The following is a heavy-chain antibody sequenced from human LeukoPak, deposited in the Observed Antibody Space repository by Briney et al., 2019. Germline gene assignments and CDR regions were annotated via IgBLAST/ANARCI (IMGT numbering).Heavy chain of an antibody. Sequence: SETLSLTCAVSDDSFSSHYWTWIRQPPGKGLEWIGYISYIGSTNYNPSLKSRVTISIDTSKNQFSLKLSSVTAADTAVYYCARVGAAAWSYYYYMDVWGKGTTVTVSS. CDR2: ISYIGST. D-gene: IGHD6-13*01. J-gene: IGHJ6*03. CDR1: DDSFSSHY. CDR3: ARVGAAAWSYYYYMDV. V-gene: IGHV4-59*11.